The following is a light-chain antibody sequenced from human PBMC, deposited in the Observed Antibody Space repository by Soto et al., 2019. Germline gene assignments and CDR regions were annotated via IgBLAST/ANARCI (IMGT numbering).Light chain of an antibody. CDR2: KAS. J-gene: IGKJ2*01. CDR1: QNINRW. Sequence: DIQMTQSPSTLSASVEDRVTITCRASQNINRWLAWYQQRPGKTPNLLIYKASDLKSGVPPWFSGSGSGTEFTLTINGLQPDDFATYFCHLYNSFPYTFGQGTKLEIK. CDR3: HLYNSFPYT. V-gene: IGKV1-5*03.